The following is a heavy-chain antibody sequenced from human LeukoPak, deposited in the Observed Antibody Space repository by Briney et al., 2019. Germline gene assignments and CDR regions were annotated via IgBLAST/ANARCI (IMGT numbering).Heavy chain of an antibody. CDR3: ARVILDTFGGVNLSY. Sequence: ASVKVSCKASGYTFTGYYMHWVRQAPGQGLGWMGWINPNSGGTNYAQKFQGRVTMTRDTSISTAYMELSRLRSDDTAVYYCARVILDTFGGVNLSYWGQGTLVTVSS. CDR1: GYTFTGYY. J-gene: IGHJ4*02. D-gene: IGHD3-16*01. CDR2: INPNSGGT. V-gene: IGHV1-2*02.